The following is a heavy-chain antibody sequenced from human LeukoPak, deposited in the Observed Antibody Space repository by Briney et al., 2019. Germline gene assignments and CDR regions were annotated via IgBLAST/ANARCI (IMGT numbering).Heavy chain of an antibody. V-gene: IGHV1-2*02. D-gene: IGHD6-19*01. Sequence: ASVKVSCKASGYTFTGYYMRWVRQAPGQGLEWMGWINPNSGGTNYAQKFQGRVTMTRDTSISTAYMELSRLRSDDTAVYYCARARGRYSSGWYYFDYWGQGTLVTVSS. CDR1: GYTFTGYY. CDR2: INPNSGGT. CDR3: ARARGRYSSGWYYFDY. J-gene: IGHJ4*02.